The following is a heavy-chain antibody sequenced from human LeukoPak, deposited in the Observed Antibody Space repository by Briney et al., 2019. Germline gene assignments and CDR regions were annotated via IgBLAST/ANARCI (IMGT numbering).Heavy chain of an antibody. J-gene: IGHJ4*02. CDR2: IIPIFGTA. D-gene: IGHD2-2*01. CDR1: AGTFSSYA. V-gene: IGHV1-69*13. CDR3: ATSKGYCSSTSCSFAYFDY. Sequence: SVKVSCKASAGTFSSYAISWVRQAPGQGLEWMGGIIPIFGTANYAQKFQGRVTITADESTSTAYMELSSLRSEDTAVYYCATSKGYCSSTSCSFAYFDYWDQGTLVTVSS.